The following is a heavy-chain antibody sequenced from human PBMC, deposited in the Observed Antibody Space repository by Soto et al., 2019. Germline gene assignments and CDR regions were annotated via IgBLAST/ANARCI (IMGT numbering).Heavy chain of an antibody. Sequence: QVQLRESGPGLVKPSDTLSLICTVSGGSISTYYWSWIRQPPGKGLEWIASVYYNGFTNYNPSLMSRVTMSVDTFRNQFSLRLNSVTAADTAMYYCARVSYDLEYYFDFWGQGTLVTVSS. CDR2: VYYNGFT. J-gene: IGHJ4*02. CDR1: GGSISTYY. D-gene: IGHD3-16*01. CDR3: ARVSYDLEYYFDF. V-gene: IGHV4-59*07.